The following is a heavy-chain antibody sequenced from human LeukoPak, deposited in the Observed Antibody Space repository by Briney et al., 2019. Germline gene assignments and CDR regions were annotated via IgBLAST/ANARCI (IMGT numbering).Heavy chain of an antibody. CDR3: ASRAHFWSGPGG. D-gene: IGHD3-3*02. V-gene: IGHV3-23*01. CDR1: GFSFNNDA. CDR2: ISGSGGTT. Sequence: GGSLRLSCAASGFSFNNDAMSWVRHAPRQGLGWVSAISGSGGTTNYADSAKGRLTFSTDNATNSLYLQMNSLRAEATAVYYCASRAHFWSGPGGWGQGTLVTVSS. J-gene: IGHJ4*02.